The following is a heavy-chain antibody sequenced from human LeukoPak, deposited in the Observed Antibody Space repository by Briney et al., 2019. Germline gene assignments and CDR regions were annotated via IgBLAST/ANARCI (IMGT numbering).Heavy chain of an antibody. CDR2: FDPEDGET. CDR3: ATVVGQLLRDDAFDI. Sequence: ASVKVSCKVSGYTLTELSMHWVRQAPGKGLEWMGGFDPEDGETIYAQKFQGRVTMTEDTSTDTAYMELSSLRSEDTAVYYCATVVGQLLRDDAFDIWGQGTMVTVSS. D-gene: IGHD2-15*01. CDR1: GYTLTELS. V-gene: IGHV1-24*01. J-gene: IGHJ3*02.